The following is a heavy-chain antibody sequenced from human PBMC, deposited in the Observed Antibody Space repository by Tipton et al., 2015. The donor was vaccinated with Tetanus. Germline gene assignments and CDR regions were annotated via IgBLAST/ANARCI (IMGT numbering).Heavy chain of an antibody. CDR2: ITWNSGSI. CDR1: GFTFDDYA. V-gene: IGHV3-9*01. J-gene: IGHJ3*02. D-gene: IGHD3-16*02. Sequence: RSLRLSCAASGFTFDDYAMHWVRQAPGKGLEWVSGITWNSGSIGYADSVKGRFTISRDNAKNSLYLQMNSLRAEDTAVYYCAKAPSLGDAFDIWGQGTMVTVSS. CDR3: AKAPSLGDAFDI.